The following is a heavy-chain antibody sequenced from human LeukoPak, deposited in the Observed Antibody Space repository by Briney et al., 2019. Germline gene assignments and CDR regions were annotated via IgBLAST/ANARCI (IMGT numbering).Heavy chain of an antibody. J-gene: IGHJ6*02. V-gene: IGHV3-30*18. CDR1: GFTFSSYG. CDR3: AKDMASRRYYYGMDV. CDR2: ISYDGSNK. Sequence: GGSLRLSCAASGFTFSSYGMHWVRQAPGKGLEWVAVISYDGSNKYNADSVKGRFTISRDNSKNTLYLQMNSLRAEDTAVYYCAKDMASRRYYYGMDVWGQGTTVTVSS. D-gene: IGHD5-24*01.